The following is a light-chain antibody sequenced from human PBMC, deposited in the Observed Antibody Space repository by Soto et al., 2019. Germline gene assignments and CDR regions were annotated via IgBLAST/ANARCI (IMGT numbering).Light chain of an antibody. CDR1: QSVSSY. V-gene: IGKV3-11*01. J-gene: IGKJ4*01. CDR3: QQRSNLLT. CDR2: DAS. Sequence: IVWTQSPATLSLSPGERPTLSCRASQSVSSYLAWYQQKPGQAPRLRIYDASNRATGIPARLSGSGSGTDFTLTISSIEQEDFAVYYCQQRSNLLTFGGGTKVDIK.